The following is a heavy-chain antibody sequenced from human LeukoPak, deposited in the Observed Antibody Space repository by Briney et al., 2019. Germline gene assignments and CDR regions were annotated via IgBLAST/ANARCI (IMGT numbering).Heavy chain of an antibody. CDR1: GGSISNYY. V-gene: IGHV4-59*01. CDR3: VRENYSSGWYGIIDY. J-gene: IGHJ4*02. CDR2: IYYSGNT. Sequence: PSETLSLTCTVSGGSISNYYWSWLRQPPAKGLEWIGYIYYSGNTNYNPSLKSRVTISVDTSKNQFSLKLSSVTAADTAVYYCVRENYSSGWYGIIDYWGQGTLVTVSS. D-gene: IGHD6-19*01.